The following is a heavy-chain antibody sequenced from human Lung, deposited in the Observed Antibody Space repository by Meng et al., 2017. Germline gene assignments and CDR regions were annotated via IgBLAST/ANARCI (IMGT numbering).Heavy chain of an antibody. Sequence: QVHLVQSGREVKKTGASVKVSCKASGYTFTTYGISWLRQAPGQGLEWMGWIDPGNGNRDFAEKFQDRLTMSNDTSSSTVYMELTRLTSDDTAVYYCARDRQWLFDYWGQGALVTVSS. D-gene: IGHD6-19*01. CDR3: ARDRQWLFDY. CDR2: IDPGNGNR. J-gene: IGHJ4*02. V-gene: IGHV1-18*01. CDR1: GYTFTTYG.